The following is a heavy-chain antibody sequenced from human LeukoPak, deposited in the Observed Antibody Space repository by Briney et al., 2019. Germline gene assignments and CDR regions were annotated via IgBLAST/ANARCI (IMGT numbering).Heavy chain of an antibody. CDR3: ARVPELLWFGEFPY. J-gene: IGHJ4*02. D-gene: IGHD3-10*01. Sequence: ASVKVSCKASGYTFTGYYMHWVRQAPGQGLEWMGWINPNSGGTNYAQKFQGRVTMTRDTSISTAYMELSRLRSDDTAVYYCARVPELLWFGEFPYWGQGTLVTVSS. CDR1: GYTFTGYY. CDR2: INPNSGGT. V-gene: IGHV1-2*02.